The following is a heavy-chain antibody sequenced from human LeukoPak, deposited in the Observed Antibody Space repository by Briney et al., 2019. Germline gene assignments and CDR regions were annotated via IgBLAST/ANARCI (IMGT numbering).Heavy chain of an antibody. V-gene: IGHV3-23*01. D-gene: IGHD2-2*01. CDR1: GFTFNNYA. CDR2: ISGSSAGI. J-gene: IGHJ4*02. CDR3: VKVAVQTQVVPAAIFFDY. Sequence: GGSLRLSCAASGFTFNNYAMGWVRQAPGKGLEWVSVISGSSAGIKYADSVKGRFTISRDNSKDTLYLQMNSLSAEDTAVYYCVKVAVQTQVVPAAIFFDYWGQGTLVTVSS.